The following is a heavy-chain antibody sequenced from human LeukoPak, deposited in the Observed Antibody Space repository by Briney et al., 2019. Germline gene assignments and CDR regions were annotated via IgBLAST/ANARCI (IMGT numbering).Heavy chain of an antibody. CDR3: ARDVIAVAGTSPFDY. V-gene: IGHV3-33*01. CDR1: GFTFSSYG. Sequence: GRSLRLSCAASGFTFSSYGMHWVRQAPGKGLEWVAVIWYDGSNKYYADSVKGRFTISRDNSKNTLYLQMNSLRAEDTAVYYRARDVIAVAGTSPFDYWGQGTLVTVSS. CDR2: IWYDGSNK. J-gene: IGHJ4*02. D-gene: IGHD6-19*01.